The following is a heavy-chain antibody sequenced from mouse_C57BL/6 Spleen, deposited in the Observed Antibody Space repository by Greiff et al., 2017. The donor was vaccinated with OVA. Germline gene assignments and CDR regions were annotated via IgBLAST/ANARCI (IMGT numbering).Heavy chain of an antibody. Sequence: EVQGVESGGGLVQPGGSMKLSCAASGFTFSDAWMDWVRQSPEKGLEWVAEIRNKANNHATYYAESVKGRFTISRDDSKSSVYLQMNSLRAEDTGIYYCTKRLYDYDEGYFDYWGQGTTLTVSS. CDR1: GFTFSDAW. CDR2: IRNKANNHAT. J-gene: IGHJ2*01. CDR3: TKRLYDYDEGYFDY. D-gene: IGHD2-4*01. V-gene: IGHV6-6*01.